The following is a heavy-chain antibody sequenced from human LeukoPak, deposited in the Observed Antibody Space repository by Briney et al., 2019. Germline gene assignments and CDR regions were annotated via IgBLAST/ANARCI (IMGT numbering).Heavy chain of an antibody. Sequence: PSETLSLTCAVYGGSFSGYYWSWIRQPPGKGLEWIGEINHSGSTNYNPSLKSRVTISVDTSKNQFPLKLSSVTAADTAVYYCARASGIQLWQAIDYWGQGTLVTVSS. CDR3: ARASGIQLWQAIDY. CDR2: INHSGST. V-gene: IGHV4-34*01. J-gene: IGHJ4*02. CDR1: GGSFSGYY. D-gene: IGHD5-18*01.